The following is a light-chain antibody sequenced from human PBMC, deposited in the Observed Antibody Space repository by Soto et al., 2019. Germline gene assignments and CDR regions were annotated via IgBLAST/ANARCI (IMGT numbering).Light chain of an antibody. CDR3: SSYTTSSTHVV. J-gene: IGLJ2*01. V-gene: IGLV2-14*01. CDR2: EVR. Sequence: QSVLTQPASVSGSPGQSITISCTGTSSDVGAYNYVSWYQQYPGRAPKVIIFEVRKRPSGVSTRFSGSKSGDTASLTISGLQAEDEADYYCSSYTTSSTHVVFGGGTKLTVL. CDR1: SSDVGAYNY.